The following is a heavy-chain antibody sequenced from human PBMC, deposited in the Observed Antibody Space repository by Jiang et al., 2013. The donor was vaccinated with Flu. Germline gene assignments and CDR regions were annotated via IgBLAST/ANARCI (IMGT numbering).Heavy chain of an antibody. V-gene: IGHV4-38-2*01. CDR3: ARGVGATPSGY. CDR1: GYSISSGYY. Sequence: TLSLTCAVSGYSISSGYYWGWIRQPPGKGLEWIGSIYHSGSTYYNPSLKSRVTISVDTSKNQFSLKLSSVTAADTAVYYCARGVGATPSGYWGQGTLVTVSS. CDR2: IYHSGST. D-gene: IGHD1-26*01. J-gene: IGHJ4*02.